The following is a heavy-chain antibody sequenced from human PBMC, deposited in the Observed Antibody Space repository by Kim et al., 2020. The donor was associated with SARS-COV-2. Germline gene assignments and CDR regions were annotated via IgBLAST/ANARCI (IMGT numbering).Heavy chain of an antibody. Sequence: GGSLRLSCAASGFTFSSYAMSWVRQAPGKGLEWVSAISGSGGSTYYADSVKGRFTISRDNSKNTLYLQMNSLRAEDTAVYYCAKDEGRFGELSLYYFDYWGQGTLVTVSS. CDR3: AKDEGRFGELSLYYFDY. D-gene: IGHD3-10*01. V-gene: IGHV3-23*01. CDR2: ISGSGGST. J-gene: IGHJ4*02. CDR1: GFTFSSYA.